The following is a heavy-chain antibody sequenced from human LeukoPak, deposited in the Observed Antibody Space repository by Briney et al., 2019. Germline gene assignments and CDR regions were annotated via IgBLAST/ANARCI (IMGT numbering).Heavy chain of an antibody. Sequence: PSETLSLTCSVSGVSVSNHYWSWIRQPPGKGLEWFGWFYYSGGTYFNPSLGSRVTISADTSRNHLSLNLRSLTAADTAVYYCARHSSGWHFDSWGQGALVTVSS. CDR2: FYYSGGT. J-gene: IGHJ4*02. D-gene: IGHD6-19*01. V-gene: IGHV4-59*02. CDR1: GVSVSNHY. CDR3: ARHSSGWHFDS.